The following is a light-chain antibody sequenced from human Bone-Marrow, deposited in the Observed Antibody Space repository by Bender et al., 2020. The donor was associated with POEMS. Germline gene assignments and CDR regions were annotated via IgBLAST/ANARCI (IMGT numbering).Light chain of an antibody. J-gene: IGLJ3*02. CDR2: EGN. V-gene: IGLV2-23*01. CDR3: CSYAGSYTWV. Sequence: QSALTQPASVSGSPGQSITISCTGTSRDVGTYNLVSWYQHHPGKAPKLMIYEGNKRPSGVPDRFSGSKSGNTASLTISGLQAEDEADYYCCSYAGSYTWVFGGGTKLTVL. CDR1: SRDVGTYNL.